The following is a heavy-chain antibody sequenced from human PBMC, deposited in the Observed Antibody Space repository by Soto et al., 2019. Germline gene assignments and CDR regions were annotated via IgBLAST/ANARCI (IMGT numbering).Heavy chain of an antibody. CDR3: FFFPEEDGRQDVRSVSAFLVNRSSDL. Sequence: PGKGLEWVSAISGSCGSTYYADSVKCRFTISRDNSKNTLYLQMNSLRAEDTAVYYCFFFPEEDGRQDVRSVSAFLVNRSSDL. CDR2: ISGSCGST. J-gene: IGHJ2*01. V-gene: IGHV3-23*01. D-gene: IGHD3-10*02.